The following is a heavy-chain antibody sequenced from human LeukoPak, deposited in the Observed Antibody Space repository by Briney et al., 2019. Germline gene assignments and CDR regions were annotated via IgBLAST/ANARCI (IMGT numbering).Heavy chain of an antibody. CDR2: INHSGST. Sequence: PSETLSLTCAVYGGSFSVYYWSWIRQPPGKGLEWIGEINHSGSTNYNPSLKSRVTISVDTSKNQFSLKLSSVTAADTAVYYCARSSRGYGDRRPNYGMDVWGQGTTVTVSS. V-gene: IGHV4-34*01. CDR1: GGSFSVYY. J-gene: IGHJ6*02. D-gene: IGHD4-17*01. CDR3: ARSSRGYGDRRPNYGMDV.